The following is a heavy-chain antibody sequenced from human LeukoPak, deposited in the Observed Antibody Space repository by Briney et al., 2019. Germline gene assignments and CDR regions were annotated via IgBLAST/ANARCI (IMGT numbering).Heavy chain of an antibody. Sequence: GGSLRLSCAASGFTFDDYGMSWVRQAPGKGLEWVSSISSSSSYIYYADSVKGRFTISRDNAKNSLYLQMNSLRAEDTAVYYCARAHYDFWSGYYTPHYYYYYGMDVWGQGTTVTVSS. J-gene: IGHJ6*02. CDR2: ISSSSSYI. CDR1: GFTFDDYG. D-gene: IGHD3-3*01. CDR3: ARAHYDFWSGYYTPHYYYYYGMDV. V-gene: IGHV3-21*01.